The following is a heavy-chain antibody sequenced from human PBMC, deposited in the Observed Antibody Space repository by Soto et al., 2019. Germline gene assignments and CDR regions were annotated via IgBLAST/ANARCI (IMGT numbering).Heavy chain of an antibody. Sequence: EVQLVESGGGLVQPGRSLRLSCAASGFTFDDYAMHWVRQAPGKGLEWVSGISWNSGSIGYADSVKGRFTISRDNAKNSLYLQMNSLRAEDTALYYCAKDKGSRGYYFDYWGQGTLVTVSS. CDR1: GFTFDDYA. CDR3: AKDKGSRGYYFDY. CDR2: ISWNSGSI. D-gene: IGHD6-19*01. V-gene: IGHV3-9*01. J-gene: IGHJ4*02.